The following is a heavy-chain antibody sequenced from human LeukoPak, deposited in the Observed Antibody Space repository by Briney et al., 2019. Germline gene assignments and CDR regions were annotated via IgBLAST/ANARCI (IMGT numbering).Heavy chain of an antibody. J-gene: IGHJ6*03. V-gene: IGHV4-59*12. CDR3: ARAGRSYYHRYYYYMDV. D-gene: IGHD1-26*01. CDR2: FIYSGNI. CDR1: GGSISSYH. Sequence: PSETLSLTCTVSGGSISSYHWSWIRQPPGKGLEWIGYFIYSGNINYNPSLKSRVTISVDTSKNQFSLKLSSVTAADTAVYYCARAGRSYYHRYYYYMDVWGKGTTVTISS.